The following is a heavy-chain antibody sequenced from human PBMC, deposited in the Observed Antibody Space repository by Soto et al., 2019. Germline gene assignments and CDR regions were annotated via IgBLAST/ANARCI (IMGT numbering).Heavy chain of an antibody. J-gene: IGHJ4*02. Sequence: LRLSCTASGFTFSSYGMGWVRQAPGKGLQWVSTIRGDGGQTHYTDSVKGRFSISRDNSKNTVYLQMDSLRAEDTAMYFCARDVGLDSDDFFAYWGQGTQVTAPQ. CDR2: IRGDGGQT. D-gene: IGHD3-9*01. CDR3: ARDVGLDSDDFFAY. CDR1: GFTFSSYG. V-gene: IGHV3-23*01.